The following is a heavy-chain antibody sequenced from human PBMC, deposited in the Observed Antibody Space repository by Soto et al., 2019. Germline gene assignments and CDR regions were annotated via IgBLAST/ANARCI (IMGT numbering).Heavy chain of an antibody. J-gene: IGHJ6*02. CDR3: ARDRAEQWLVRYYYYGMDV. CDR1: GYTFTSYG. Sequence: GASVKVSCKASGYTFTSYGISWVRQAPGQGLEWMGWISAYNGNTNYAQKLQGRVTMTTDTSTSTAYMELRSLRSDDTAVYYCARDRAEQWLVRYYYYGMDVWGQGTTVTVSS. D-gene: IGHD6-19*01. V-gene: IGHV1-18*01. CDR2: ISAYNGNT.